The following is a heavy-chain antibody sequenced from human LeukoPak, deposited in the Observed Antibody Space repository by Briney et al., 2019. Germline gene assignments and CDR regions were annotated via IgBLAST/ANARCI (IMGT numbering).Heavy chain of an antibody. Sequence: GGSLRLSCAASGFTFSSYGIHWVRQAPGKGLEWVAVISYDGSNKYYADSVKGRFTISRDNSKNTLYLQMNSLRAEDTAVYYCAKDLEGRDAFDIWGQGTMVTVSS. CDR1: GFTFSSYG. CDR3: AKDLEGRDAFDI. CDR2: ISYDGSNK. V-gene: IGHV3-30*18. D-gene: IGHD1-1*01. J-gene: IGHJ3*02.